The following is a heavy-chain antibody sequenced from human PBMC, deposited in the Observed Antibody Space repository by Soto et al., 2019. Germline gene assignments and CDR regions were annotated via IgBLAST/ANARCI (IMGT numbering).Heavy chain of an antibody. Sequence: QVQLVESGGGVVQPGRSLRLSCAASGFTFSSHGMHWVRQAPGKGLEWVAVTWYDGSNKYYADSVKGRFTISRDNSRNTLYLQVNSLRAEDTAVYYCARWGDDKRMDVWGQGTTVTVSS. V-gene: IGHV3-33*01. CDR1: GFTFSSHG. D-gene: IGHD2-21*01. CDR3: ARWGDDKRMDV. J-gene: IGHJ6*02. CDR2: TWYDGSNK.